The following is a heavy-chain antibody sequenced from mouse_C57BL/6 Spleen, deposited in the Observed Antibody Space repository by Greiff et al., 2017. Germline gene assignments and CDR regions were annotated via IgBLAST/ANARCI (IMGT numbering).Heavy chain of an antibody. Sequence: QVQLQQPGAELVKPGASVKLSCKASGYTFTSYWMHWVKQRPGQGLEWIGMIHPTSGSTNYNEKFKSKATLTVDNSSSTAYMQLCSLTSEDSAVYYCARSYYYGSSVDYWGQGTTLTVSS. D-gene: IGHD1-1*01. J-gene: IGHJ2*01. CDR1: GYTFTSYW. V-gene: IGHV1-64*01. CDR2: IHPTSGST. CDR3: ARSYYYGSSVDY.